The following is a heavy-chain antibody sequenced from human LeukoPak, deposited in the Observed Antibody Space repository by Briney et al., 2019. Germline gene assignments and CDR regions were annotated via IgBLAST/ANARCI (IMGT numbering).Heavy chain of an antibody. Sequence: GRSLRLSCAASGFTFSSYAMHWVRQAPGQGLGWVAVISYDGSNKYYADSVKGRFTISRDNSKNTLYLQMNSLRAEDTAVYYCARNQGSGWANDYWGQGTLVTVSS. V-gene: IGHV3-30*04. D-gene: IGHD6-19*01. CDR2: ISYDGSNK. CDR1: GFTFSSYA. CDR3: ARNQGSGWANDY. J-gene: IGHJ4*02.